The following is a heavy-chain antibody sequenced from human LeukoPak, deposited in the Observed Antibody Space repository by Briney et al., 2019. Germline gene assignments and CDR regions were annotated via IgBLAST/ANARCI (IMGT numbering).Heavy chain of an antibody. V-gene: IGHV3-23*01. CDR3: ASSHVLRYFDWLLPFDY. J-gene: IGHJ4*02. D-gene: IGHD3-9*01. CDR2: ISGSGGST. CDR1: GFTFSSYA. Sequence: GGSLRLSCAASGFTFSSYAMSWVRQAPGKGLEWVSAISGSGGSTYYADSVKGRFTISRDNSKNTLYLQMNSLRAEDTTVYYCASSHVLRYFDWLLPFDYWGQGTLVTVSS.